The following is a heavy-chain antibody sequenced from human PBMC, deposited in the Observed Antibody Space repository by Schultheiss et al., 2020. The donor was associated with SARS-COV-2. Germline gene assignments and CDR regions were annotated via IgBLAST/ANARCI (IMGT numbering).Heavy chain of an antibody. Sequence: GGSLRLSCAASGFTFSSYAMHWVRQAPGKGLEWVSSISSSSSYIYYADSVKGRFTISRDNAKNSLYLQMNSLRAEDTAVYYCARYIAAAVTPDYWGQGTLVTVSS. CDR3: ARYIAAAVTPDY. V-gene: IGHV3-21*01. J-gene: IGHJ4*02. CDR1: GFTFSSYA. D-gene: IGHD6-13*01. CDR2: ISSSSSYI.